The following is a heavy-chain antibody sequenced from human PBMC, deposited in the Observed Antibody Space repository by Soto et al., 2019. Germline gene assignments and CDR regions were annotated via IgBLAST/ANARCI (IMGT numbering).Heavy chain of an antibody. D-gene: IGHD3-9*01. CDR1: GFTFSSYA. CDR2: ISYDGSNK. V-gene: IGHV3-30-3*01. J-gene: IGHJ4*02. CDR3: ARDYDILTGHPHY. Sequence: QVQLVESGGGVVQPGWSLRLSCAASGFTFSSYAMHWVRQAPGKGLEWVAVISYDGSNKYYADSVKGRFTISRDNSKNTLYLQMNSLRAEDTAVYYCARDYDILTGHPHYWGQGTLVTVSS.